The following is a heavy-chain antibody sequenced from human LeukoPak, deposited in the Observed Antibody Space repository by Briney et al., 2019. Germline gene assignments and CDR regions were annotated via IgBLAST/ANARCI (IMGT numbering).Heavy chain of an antibody. CDR2: INSDGSST. CDR3: AMTGYSSSWYAVNDAFDI. J-gene: IGHJ3*02. V-gene: IGHV3-74*01. D-gene: IGHD6-13*01. Sequence: GGSLRLSCAASGFTFSSYWMHWVRQAPGKGLVWVSRINSDGSSTSYADSVKGRFTISRDNAKNTLYLQMNSLRAEDTAVYYCAMTGYSSSWYAVNDAFDIWGQGTMVTVPS. CDR1: GFTFSSYW.